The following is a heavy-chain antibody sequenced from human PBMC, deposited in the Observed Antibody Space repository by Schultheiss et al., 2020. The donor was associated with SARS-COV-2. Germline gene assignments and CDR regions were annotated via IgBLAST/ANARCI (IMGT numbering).Heavy chain of an antibody. V-gene: IGHV4-34*01. Sequence: SETLSLTCAVYGGSFSGYYWSWIRQPPGKGLEWMGSIYHSGRTSYNPSLKTRVSISVDTSKNRFSLNLRSVTAADTAVYYCARQDEYWGQGTLVTVSS. CDR1: GGSFSGYY. CDR2: IYHSGRT. J-gene: IGHJ4*02. CDR3: ARQDEY.